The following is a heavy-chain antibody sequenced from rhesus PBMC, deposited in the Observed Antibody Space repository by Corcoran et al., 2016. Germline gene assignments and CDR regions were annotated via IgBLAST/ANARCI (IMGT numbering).Heavy chain of an antibody. V-gene: IGHV3-54*02. J-gene: IGHJ6*01. CDR1: GFTFSTYG. CDR3: VRGFYGLDS. CDR2: ISFDESNE. Sequence: EVQLVESGGGLVQPGGSLRLSCEASGFTFSTYGIHWVRQAPGKGLEWVAVISFDESNEYYADSMKNRFTISRDNSKNLVYLQMNNLKLEDTAVYYCVRGFYGLDSWGQGVVVTVSS.